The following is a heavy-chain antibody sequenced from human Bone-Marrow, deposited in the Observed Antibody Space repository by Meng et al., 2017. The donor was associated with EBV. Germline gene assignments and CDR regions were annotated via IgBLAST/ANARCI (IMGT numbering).Heavy chain of an antibody. J-gene: IGHJ4*02. D-gene: IGHD3-10*01. CDR2: LIPMSGAP. V-gene: IGHV1-69*01. CDR1: GGTFNSDA. CDR3: ASESGRGFTPDY. Sequence: VQAVQSGGEVKKPGSSVKVSGWTSGGTFNSDAVSWVRQAPGQGLEWMGGLIPMSGAPHYAQKFQGRVTITADESTSTHYMDLSNLRSDDTAMYYCASESGRGFTPDYWGQGTLVTVSS.